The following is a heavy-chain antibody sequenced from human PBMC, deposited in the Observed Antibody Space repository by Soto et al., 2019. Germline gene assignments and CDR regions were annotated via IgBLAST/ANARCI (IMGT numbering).Heavy chain of an antibody. J-gene: IGHJ6*03. D-gene: IGHD3-10*01. V-gene: IGHV1-2*04. CDR3: ARDPYYGSGSRPSYYMDV. Sequence: ASVKVSCKASGYTFTGYYMHWVRQAPGQGLEWMGWINPNSGGTNYAQKFQGWVTMTRDTSISTAYMELSRLRSDDTAVYYCARDPYYGSGSRPSYYMDVWGKGTTVTVSS. CDR2: INPNSGGT. CDR1: GYTFTGYY.